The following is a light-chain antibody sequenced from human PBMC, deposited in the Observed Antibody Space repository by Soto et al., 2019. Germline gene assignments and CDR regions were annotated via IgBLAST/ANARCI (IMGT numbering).Light chain of an antibody. CDR3: SSYTSSSTLYV. CDR2: DVS. Sequence: LPQAASVSGSRGQSITIYCTGTSSDVGGYNYVSWYQQHPGKAPKLMIYDVSNRPSGVSNRFSGSKSGNTASLTISGLQAEDEADYYCSSYTSSSTLYVFGTGTKVTVL. CDR1: SSDVGGYNY. J-gene: IGLJ1*01. V-gene: IGLV2-14*01.